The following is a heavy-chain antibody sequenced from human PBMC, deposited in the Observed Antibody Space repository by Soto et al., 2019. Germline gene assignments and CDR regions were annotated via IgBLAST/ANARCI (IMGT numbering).Heavy chain of an antibody. CDR3: ARDRIVVVTAATYYYYYYMDV. CDR2: IYSGGST. V-gene: IGHV3-66*01. D-gene: IGHD2-2*01. J-gene: IGHJ6*03. CDR1: GFTVSSNY. Sequence: PGGSLRLSCAASGFTVSSNYMSWVRQAPGKGLEWVSVIYSGGSTYYADSVKGRFTISRDNSKNTLYLQMNSLRAEDTAVYYCARDRIVVVTAATYYYYYYMDVWGKGTTVTVSS.